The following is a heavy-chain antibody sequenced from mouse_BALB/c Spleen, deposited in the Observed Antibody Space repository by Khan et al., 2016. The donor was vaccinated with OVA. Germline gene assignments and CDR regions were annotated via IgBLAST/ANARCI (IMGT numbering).Heavy chain of an antibody. D-gene: IGHD1-2*01. J-gene: IGHJ2*01. Sequence: EVQLQESGPGLVKPSQSLSPTCTVTGYSITSGHGWNWIRQFPGNKLEWMGYISYSGSTNYNPSLKSRISITRDTTKNQFFLQLNFVTTEDKATYYCARTARIKYWGQGTTLTGSS. CDR2: ISYSGST. CDR1: GYSITSGHG. CDR3: ARTARIKY. V-gene: IGHV3-2*02.